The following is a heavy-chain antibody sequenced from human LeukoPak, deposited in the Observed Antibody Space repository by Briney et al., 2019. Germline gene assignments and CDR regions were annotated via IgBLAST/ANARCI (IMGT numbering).Heavy chain of an antibody. Sequence: GGSLRLSCAASGFTFSSYGMHWVRQAPGKGLEWVAVISYDGSNKYYADSVKGRFTISRDNSKNTLYLQMNSLRAEDTAVYYCAREGYSYGYGFDYWGQGTLVTVSS. CDR1: GFTFSSYG. CDR3: AREGYSYGYGFDY. J-gene: IGHJ4*02. D-gene: IGHD5-18*01. CDR2: ISYDGSNK. V-gene: IGHV3-30*03.